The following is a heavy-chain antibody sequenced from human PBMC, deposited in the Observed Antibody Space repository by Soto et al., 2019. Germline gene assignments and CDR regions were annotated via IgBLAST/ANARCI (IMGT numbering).Heavy chain of an antibody. CDR1: GGFITNDY. CDR3: ARRYGASFDY. Sequence: PSETLSLTCAVSGGFITNDYWSWIRQPPGKGLEWIGYIYYSGSTNYNPSLKSRVTISVDTSKNQFSLKLSSVTAADTAVYYCARRYGASFDYWGQGTLVTVSS. J-gene: IGHJ4*02. D-gene: IGHD4-17*01. V-gene: IGHV4-59*01. CDR2: IYYSGST.